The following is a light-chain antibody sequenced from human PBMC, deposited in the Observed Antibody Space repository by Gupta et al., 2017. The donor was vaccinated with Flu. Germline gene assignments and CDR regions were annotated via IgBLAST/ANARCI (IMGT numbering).Light chain of an antibody. CDR3: QQSDKTPIT. J-gene: IGKJ4*01. CDR2: AAS. V-gene: IGKV1-39*01. Sequence: EIQMTQSPSSLSASVGDRVTITCRASQSISTHLNWYQQEPGKAPKFLIYAASSLQSGVPSRFSGSGXGTXFMLTTXSLQPEDFATYYCQQSDKTPITFGXATKVEIK. CDR1: QSISTH.